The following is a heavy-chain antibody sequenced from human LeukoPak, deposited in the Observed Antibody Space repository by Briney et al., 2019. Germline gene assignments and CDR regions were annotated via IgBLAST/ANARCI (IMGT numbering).Heavy chain of an antibody. CDR2: IGAGGTFT. V-gene: IGHV3-23*01. CDR1: GFTFNSYA. Sequence: GGSLRLSCTASGFTFNSYAMNWVRQAPGKGLEWVSGIGAGGTFTYYADSVKGRFTIFRDNSRNTLYLQMNSLRADDTAVYYCAKDLDYTTCGYYFDYWGQGTLVTVSS. CDR3: AKDLDYTTCGYYFDY. D-gene: IGHD4-11*01. J-gene: IGHJ4*02.